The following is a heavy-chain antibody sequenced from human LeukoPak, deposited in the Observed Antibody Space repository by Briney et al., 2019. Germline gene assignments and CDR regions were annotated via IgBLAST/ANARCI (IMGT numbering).Heavy chain of an antibody. CDR3: ARDSAYCSSTSCSRTFDY. CDR1: GGSISSGSYY. Sequence: SETLSLTCTVSGGSISSGSYYWSWIRQPAGKGLEWIGRIYTSGSTNYNPSLKSRVTISVDTSKNQFSLKLSSVTAADTAVYYCARDSAYCSSTSCSRTFDYWGQGTLVTVSS. V-gene: IGHV4-61*02. D-gene: IGHD2-2*01. CDR2: IYTSGST. J-gene: IGHJ4*02.